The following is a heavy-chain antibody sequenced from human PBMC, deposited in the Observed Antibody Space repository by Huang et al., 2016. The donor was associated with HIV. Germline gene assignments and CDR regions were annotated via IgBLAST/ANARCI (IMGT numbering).Heavy chain of an antibody. Sequence: EVQLVESGGGLVQPGGSLRLSCAASGFIFSSYDMPWVRQVTGKGLGWVSSIGTAGDTYYPGSVKGRFTISRDNAKNSLYLRMNSLRAGDTAMYYCARVGDYGDYSCDHWGQGTLVTVSP. J-gene: IGHJ4*02. V-gene: IGHV3-13*01. CDR2: IGTAGDT. CDR1: GFIFSSYD. D-gene: IGHD4-17*01. CDR3: ARVGDYGDYSCDH.